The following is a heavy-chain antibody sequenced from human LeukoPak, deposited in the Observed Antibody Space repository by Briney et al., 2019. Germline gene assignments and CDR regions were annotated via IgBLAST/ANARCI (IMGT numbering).Heavy chain of an antibody. Sequence: SETLSLTCTVSGGSISSGDYYWSWIRQPPGKGLEWIAYMYYSGSTYYNPSLKSRVTMSADTSKNQLSLKLSSVTAADTPVSYCARPYYYDSRIDPWGQGILVTVSS. CDR1: GGSISSGDYY. J-gene: IGHJ5*02. D-gene: IGHD3-22*01. V-gene: IGHV4-30-4*01. CDR3: ARPYYYDSRIDP. CDR2: MYYSGST.